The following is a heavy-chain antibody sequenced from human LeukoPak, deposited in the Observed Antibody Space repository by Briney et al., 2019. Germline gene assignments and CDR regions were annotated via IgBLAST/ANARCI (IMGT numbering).Heavy chain of an antibody. D-gene: IGHD4-17*01. CDR2: ISSSSSYI. J-gene: IGHJ4*02. V-gene: IGHV3-21*01. CDR1: GFTFSSYS. CDR3: ARWTDLTNDYGES. Sequence: GGSLRLSCAASGFTFSSYSMNWVRQAPGKGLEWVSSISSSSSYIYYADSVKGRFTISRDNAKNSPYLQMNSLRAEDTAVYYCARWTDLTNDYGESWGQGTLVTVSS.